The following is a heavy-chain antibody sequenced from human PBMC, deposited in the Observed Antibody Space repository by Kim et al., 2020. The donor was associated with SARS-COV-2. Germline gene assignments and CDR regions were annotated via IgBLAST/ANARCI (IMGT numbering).Heavy chain of an antibody. D-gene: IGHD3-9*01. CDR3: AKDLTGYYISFYYYYGMDV. CDR2: ISGDGGST. J-gene: IGHJ6*04. CDR1: GFTFDDYA. Sequence: GGSLRLSCAASGFTFDDYAMHWVRQAPGKGLEWVSLISGDGGSTYYADAVKGRFTISRDNSKNSLYLQMNSLRTEDTALYYCAKDLTGYYISFYYYYGMDVWGKGTTVTVSS. V-gene: IGHV3-43*02.